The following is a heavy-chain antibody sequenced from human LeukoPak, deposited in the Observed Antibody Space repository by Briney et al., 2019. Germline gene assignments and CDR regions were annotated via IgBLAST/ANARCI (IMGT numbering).Heavy chain of an antibody. V-gene: IGHV3-21*04. J-gene: IGHJ4*02. CDR2: ITSSGRYI. Sequence: GGSLRLSCAASGFTFSSYSMNWVRQAPGKGLEWVSSITSSGRYIYYADSVKGRFTISRDNSENSLYLQMNSLRAEDTAVYYCAKEPWSFDYWGQGTLVTVSS. CDR3: AKEPWSFDY. CDR1: GFTFSSYS. D-gene: IGHD2-8*02.